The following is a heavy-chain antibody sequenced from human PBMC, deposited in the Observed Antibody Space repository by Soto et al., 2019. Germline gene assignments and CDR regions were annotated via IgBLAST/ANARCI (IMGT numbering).Heavy chain of an antibody. CDR1: GFTFSSYA. D-gene: IGHD6-19*01. J-gene: IGHJ4*02. CDR2: ISGSGGST. Sequence: PGGSLRLSCAASGFTFSSYAMSRVRQAPGKGLEWVSAISGSGGSTYYADSVKGRFTISRDNSKNTLYLQMNSLRAEDTAVYYCAKDFGSGWYYFDYWGQGTLVTVSS. V-gene: IGHV3-23*01. CDR3: AKDFGSGWYYFDY.